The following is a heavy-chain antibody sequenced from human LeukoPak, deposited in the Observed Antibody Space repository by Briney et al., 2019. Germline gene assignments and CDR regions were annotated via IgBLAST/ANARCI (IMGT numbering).Heavy chain of an antibody. Sequence: GGPLRLSCAASGFTFSSYWVHWVRHAPGKGLVWVSPINSDGSSTSYADSVKGRFTISRDNAKNTLSLQMNSLRAEDTAVYYCARVGGSNAFDIWGQGTMVIVSS. CDR2: INSDGSST. D-gene: IGHD1-26*01. CDR1: GFTFSSYW. J-gene: IGHJ3*02. V-gene: IGHV3-74*01. CDR3: ARVGGSNAFDI.